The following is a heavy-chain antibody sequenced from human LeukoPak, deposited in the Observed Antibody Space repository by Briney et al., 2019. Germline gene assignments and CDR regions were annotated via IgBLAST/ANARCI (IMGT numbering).Heavy chain of an antibody. J-gene: IGHJ3*01. CDR3: GRVPRTTHAFDV. CDR1: GFTFSSYE. CDR2: ISNGGLSI. Sequence: GGSLRLPCAASGFTFSSYEMNWVRQAPGKGLEWVSYISNGGLSIYYADSVKGRFTISRDNAKNSLYLQMNSLRAEDTAVYYCGRVPRTTHAFDVWGQGTMVTVSS. V-gene: IGHV3-48*03. D-gene: IGHD1-1*01.